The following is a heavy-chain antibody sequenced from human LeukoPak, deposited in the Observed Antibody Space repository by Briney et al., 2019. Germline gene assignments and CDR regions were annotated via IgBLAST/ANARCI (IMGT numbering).Heavy chain of an antibody. D-gene: IGHD2-15*01. CDR1: GYTFTSYG. CDR2: ISAYNGNT. CDR3: ATNLYRSGAFDI. V-gene: IGHV1-18*01. Sequence: ASVKVSCKASGYTFTSYGISWVRQAPGQGLEWMGWISAYNGNTNYAQKLQGRVTMTTDTSTSTACTEQRNLISDATAVYYCATNLYRSGAFDIWGQGTMVTVSS. J-gene: IGHJ3*02.